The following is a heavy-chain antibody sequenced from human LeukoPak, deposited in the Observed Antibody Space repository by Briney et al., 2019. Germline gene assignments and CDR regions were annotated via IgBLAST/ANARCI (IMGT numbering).Heavy chain of an antibody. D-gene: IGHD3-22*01. CDR1: GYTFTGYY. CDR3: AGEDNSSGYRPFDI. J-gene: IGHJ3*02. Sequence: VSVKVSCKASGYTFTGYYMHWVRQDPGQGLEWMGRINPNSGGTNYAQKFQGRVTMTRDTSISTAYMELSRLRSDDTAVYYCAGEDNSSGYRPFDIWGQGTMVTVPS. V-gene: IGHV1-2*06. CDR2: INPNSGGT.